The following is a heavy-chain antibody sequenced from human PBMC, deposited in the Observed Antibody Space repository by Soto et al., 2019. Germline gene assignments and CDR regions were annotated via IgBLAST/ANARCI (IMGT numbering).Heavy chain of an antibody. Sequence: TLSLTCTVSGTSISSYYWSWIRQPPGKGLEWIANIHYSGTTNYNPSLASRVTLSVDTSKNQFSLKMTSVTAADRAMYFCARYNSYAIDYWGRGTLVTVS. CDR2: IHYSGTT. CDR3: ARYNSYAIDY. D-gene: IGHD2-8*01. J-gene: IGHJ4*02. CDR1: GTSISSYY. V-gene: IGHV4-59*01.